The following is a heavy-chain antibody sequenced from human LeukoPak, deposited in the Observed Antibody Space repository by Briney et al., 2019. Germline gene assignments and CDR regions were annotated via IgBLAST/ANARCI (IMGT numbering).Heavy chain of an antibody. V-gene: IGHV1-18*01. D-gene: IGHD2-21*02. Sequence: ASVKVSCKASGYTFTSYGISWVRQAPGQGLEWMGWISAYNGNTNYAQKLQGRVTMTTDTSTSTAYMELRSLRSDDTAVYFCARDNPSGCDPDCHSSPNLDFWGQGTLATVSS. CDR2: ISAYNGNT. CDR3: ARDNPSGCDPDCHSSPNLDF. J-gene: IGHJ4*02. CDR1: GYTFTSYG.